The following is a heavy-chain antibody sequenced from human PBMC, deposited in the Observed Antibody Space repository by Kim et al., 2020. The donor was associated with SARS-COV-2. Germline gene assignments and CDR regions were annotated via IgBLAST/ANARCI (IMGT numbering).Heavy chain of an antibody. Sequence: GGSLRLSCAASGFTFSSYSMNWVRQAPGKGLEWVSSISSSSYIYYADSVKGRFTISRDNAKNSLYLQMNSLRAEDTAVYYCARVRYCSSTSCPVYYYYYYMDVWGKGTTVTVSS. CDR2: ISSSSYI. J-gene: IGHJ6*03. CDR3: ARVRYCSSTSCPVYYYYYYMDV. CDR1: GFTFSSYS. D-gene: IGHD2-2*01. V-gene: IGHV3-21*01.